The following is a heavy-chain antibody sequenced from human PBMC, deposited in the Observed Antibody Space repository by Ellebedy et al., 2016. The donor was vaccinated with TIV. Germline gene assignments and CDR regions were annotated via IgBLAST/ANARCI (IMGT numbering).Heavy chain of an antibody. J-gene: IGHJ5*02. CDR1: GGSISSYY. CDR2: IYYSGST. Sequence: MPSETLSLTCTVSGGSISSYYWSWIRQPPGKGLEWIGSIYYSGSTYYNPSLKSRVTISVDTSKNQFSLKLSSVTAADTAVYYCARGYDFWSGYSNWFDPWGQGTLVTVSS. V-gene: IGHV4-59*05. D-gene: IGHD3-3*01. CDR3: ARGYDFWSGYSNWFDP.